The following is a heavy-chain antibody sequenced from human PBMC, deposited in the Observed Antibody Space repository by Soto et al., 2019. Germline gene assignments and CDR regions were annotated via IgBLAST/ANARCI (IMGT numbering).Heavy chain of an antibody. D-gene: IGHD5-18*01. CDR3: ARHDADSYGFYGMDV. V-gene: IGHV4-39*01. CDR1: GGSIRIRSHH. CDR2: ISYSGST. Sequence: QLQLQESGPGLVKPSETLSLTCTVSGGSIRIRSHHWDWIRQSPVGGLDWIGRISYSGSTYYNLSLKSRVSISADTSNHQFSLRLSAVTAADTAVYYCARHDADSYGFYGMDVWGQGTTVAVSS. J-gene: IGHJ6*02.